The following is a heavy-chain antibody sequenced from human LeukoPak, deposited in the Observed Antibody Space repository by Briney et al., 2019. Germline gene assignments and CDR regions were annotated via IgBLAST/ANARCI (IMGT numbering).Heavy chain of an antibody. Sequence: PGRSLRLSCAASGFTFSSYGMHWVRQAPGKGLEWVAVISDDGRNKNYADSVKGRFTISRDSSNNTLYLQMNSLRAEDTGVYFCAKDRETTASGTFDFRGQGTLVTVSS. J-gene: IGHJ4*02. CDR3: AKDRETTASGTFDF. V-gene: IGHV3-30*18. CDR2: ISDDGRNK. CDR1: GFTFSSYG. D-gene: IGHD6-13*01.